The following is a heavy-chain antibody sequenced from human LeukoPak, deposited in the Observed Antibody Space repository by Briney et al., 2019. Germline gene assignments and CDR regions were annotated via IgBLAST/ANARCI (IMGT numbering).Heavy chain of an antibody. CDR1: GGSISSYC. V-gene: IGHV4-4*07. Sequence: SETLSLTCTVFGGSISSYCWSWIRQPAGKGLEWIGRMYTSGSTNYNPSLKNRVTMSIDTSKNQFSLKLSSVTAADTAVYYCARDTGYYFGSGNYLYYFDYWGQGTLVTVSS. CDR3: ARDTGYYFGSGNYLYYFDY. CDR2: MYTSGST. D-gene: IGHD3-10*01. J-gene: IGHJ4*02.